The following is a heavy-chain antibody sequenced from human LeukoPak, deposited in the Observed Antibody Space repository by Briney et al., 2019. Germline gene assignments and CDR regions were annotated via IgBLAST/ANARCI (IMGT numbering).Heavy chain of an antibody. CDR3: AKTGSNFYFFDY. D-gene: IGHD6-13*01. CDR1: GFTFSSYA. CDR2: ILYDGSTR. J-gene: IGHJ4*02. V-gene: IGHV3-30*02. Sequence: GGSLRLSRAASGFTFSSYAMHWVRRAPGKGLEWVTFILYDGSTRDYADSVKGRFTISRDNSKNTLYLQMNSLRAEDTAVYYCAKTGSNFYFFDYWGQGTLVTVSS.